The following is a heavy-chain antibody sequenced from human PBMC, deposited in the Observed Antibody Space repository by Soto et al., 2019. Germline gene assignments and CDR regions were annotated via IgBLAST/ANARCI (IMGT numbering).Heavy chain of an antibody. Sequence: ASVKVSCKASGYTFTSYGISWVRQAPGQGLEWMGWISAYNGNTNYAQKLQGRVTMTTDTSTTTAYMELRSLRSDDTAVYYCARDGELQTHDAFDILGQGTMVTVSS. D-gene: IGHD1-7*01. V-gene: IGHV1-18*01. CDR2: ISAYNGNT. CDR3: ARDGELQTHDAFDI. CDR1: GYTFTSYG. J-gene: IGHJ3*02.